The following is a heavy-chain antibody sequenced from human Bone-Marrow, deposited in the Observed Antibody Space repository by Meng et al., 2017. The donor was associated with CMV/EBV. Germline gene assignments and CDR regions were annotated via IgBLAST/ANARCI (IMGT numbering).Heavy chain of an antibody. CDR1: GFTFGTCA. V-gene: IGHV3-30-3*01. Sequence: QVMLGGAWGCSSPPRRSRGSSGAAFGFTFGTCAMNWVRQAPGKGLEWVAVISYYGSNKYYADSVKGRFTISRDNSKNTLYLQMNSLRAEDTAVYYCARAHYGSGSDGSNWGQGTQVTVSS. CDR3: ARAHYGSGSDGSN. D-gene: IGHD3-10*01. CDR2: ISYYGSNK. J-gene: IGHJ4*02.